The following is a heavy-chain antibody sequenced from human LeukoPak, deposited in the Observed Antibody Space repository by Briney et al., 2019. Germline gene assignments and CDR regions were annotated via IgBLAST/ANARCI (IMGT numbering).Heavy chain of an antibody. D-gene: IGHD6-13*01. CDR1: GYTFTGFY. J-gene: IGHJ5*02. V-gene: IGHV1-2*02. CDR3: ARGSLMAATGTGLSS. Sequence: ASVKVSCKASGYTFTGFYMHWVRQAPGQGLEWMGWINPNSGDTNYAQNFQGRVTMTRDTSISTAYVELSRLTSDDTAVYYCARGSLMAATGTGLSSWGQGTLVTVS. CDR2: INPNSGDT.